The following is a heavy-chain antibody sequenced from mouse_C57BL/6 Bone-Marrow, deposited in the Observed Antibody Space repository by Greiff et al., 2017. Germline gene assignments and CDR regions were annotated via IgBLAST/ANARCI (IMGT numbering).Heavy chain of an antibody. J-gene: IGHJ2*01. CDR1: GYTFTDYY. CDR2: INPNNGGT. CDR3: ARVYDGYYVENYVDY. V-gene: IGHV1-26*01. D-gene: IGHD2-3*01. Sequence: EVQLQQSGPELVKPGASVKISCKASGYTFTDYYMNWVKQSHGKSLEWIGDINPNNGGTSYNQKFKGKATLTVDKSSSTAYMELRSLTSADSAVYYCARVYDGYYVENYVDYWGQGTTLTVSS.